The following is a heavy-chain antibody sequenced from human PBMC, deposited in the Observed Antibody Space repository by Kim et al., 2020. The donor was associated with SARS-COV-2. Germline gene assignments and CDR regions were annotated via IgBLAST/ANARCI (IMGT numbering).Heavy chain of an antibody. D-gene: IGHD3-22*01. CDR2: IYHGGST. Sequence: SETLSLTCTVSGYSISSGYYWGFIRPPRGEGQWLFGSIYHGGSTYYNPSLKRRVTISVDTSKHHFSLKLRSATAADPAVYYCARGGTMIVVAYGWFDPGGQGTLVTVSS. J-gene: IGHJ5*02. V-gene: IGHV4-38-2*02. CDR3: ARGGTMIVVAYGWFDP. CDR1: GYSISSGYY.